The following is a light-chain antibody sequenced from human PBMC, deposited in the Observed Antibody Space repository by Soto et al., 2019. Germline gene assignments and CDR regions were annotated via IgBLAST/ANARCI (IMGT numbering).Light chain of an antibody. Sequence: EIVMTQSPATLSVSPGERATLSCRASQSVSNNYLAWYQQKPGQAPRLLIYGASNRATGIPDRFSGSGSGTDFTLTISSLQSEDFALYYCQQYSNWPLTFGQGTRLEI. V-gene: IGKV3D-15*01. CDR3: QQYSNWPLT. CDR2: GAS. CDR1: QSVSNN. J-gene: IGKJ5*01.